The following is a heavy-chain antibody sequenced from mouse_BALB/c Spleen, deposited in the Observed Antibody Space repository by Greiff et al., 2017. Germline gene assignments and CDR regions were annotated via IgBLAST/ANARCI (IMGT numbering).Heavy chain of an antibody. D-gene: IGHD1-1*01. CDR3: ARVGTTVRGYAMDY. V-gene: IGHV5-9-4*01. CDR1: GFTFSSYA. Sequence: EVQGVESGGGLVKPGGSLKLSCAASGFTFSSYAMSWVRQSPEKRLEWVAEISSGGSYTYYPDTVTGRFTISRDNAKNTLYLEMSSLRSEDTAMYYCARVGTTVRGYAMDYWGQGTSVTVSS. J-gene: IGHJ4*01. CDR2: ISSGGSYT.